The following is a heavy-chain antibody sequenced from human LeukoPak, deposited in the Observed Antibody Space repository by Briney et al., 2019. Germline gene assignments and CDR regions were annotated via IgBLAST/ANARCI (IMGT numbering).Heavy chain of an antibody. CDR2: IYSGGAT. CDR3: ARRSGEGYFDC. CDR1: GFTVSSNY. J-gene: IGHJ4*02. Sequence: PGGSLRLSCAASGFTVSSNYMTWVRQAPGKGLEWLSVIYSGGATYYADSVTGRFTISRDNSKNTLYLQMNSLRAEDTAVYYCARRSGEGYFDCWGQGTLVTVSS. V-gene: IGHV3-66*01. D-gene: IGHD1-26*01.